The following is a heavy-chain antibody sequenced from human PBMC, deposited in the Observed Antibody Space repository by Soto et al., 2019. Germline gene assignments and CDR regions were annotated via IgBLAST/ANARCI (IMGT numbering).Heavy chain of an antibody. Sequence: ASVKVSCKASGGTFSSYAISWVRQAPGQGLEWMGGIIPIFGTANYAQKFQGRVTITADKSTSTAYMELSSLRSEETAVYYCARGRSSSWGTYYYGMDVWGQGTTVTSP. CDR2: IIPIFGTA. J-gene: IGHJ6*02. V-gene: IGHV1-69*06. CDR3: ARGRSSSWGTYYYGMDV. D-gene: IGHD6-6*01. CDR1: GGTFSSYA.